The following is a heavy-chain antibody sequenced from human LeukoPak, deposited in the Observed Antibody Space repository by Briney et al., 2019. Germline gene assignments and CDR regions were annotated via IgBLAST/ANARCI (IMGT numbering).Heavy chain of an antibody. V-gene: IGHV1-2*02. CDR1: GYTFTGYY. J-gene: IGHJ4*02. D-gene: IGHD6-13*01. Sequence: SVRVSCKASGYTFTGYYMHWVRQAPGQGLEWMGWINPISGGTNNAQKFQGRVSMTSDTSISTAYMELSGLRSDDTAVYYCARDSGIAAAGTKGLYLDYWGQGTLVTVSS. CDR2: INPISGGT. CDR3: ARDSGIAAAGTKGLYLDY.